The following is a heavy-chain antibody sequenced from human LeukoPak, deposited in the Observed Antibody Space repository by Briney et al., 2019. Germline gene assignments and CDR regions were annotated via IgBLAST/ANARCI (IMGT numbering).Heavy chain of an antibody. CDR1: GFTFSSYG. CDR3: AKWGSNCDYVWGSYRYSGHFDY. D-gene: IGHD3-16*02. CDR2: IRYDGSNK. J-gene: IGHJ4*02. Sequence: GGSLRLSCAASGFTFSSYGMHWVRQAPGKGLEWVAFIRYDGSNKYYADSVKGRFTISRDNSKNTLYLQMNSLRAEDTAVYYCAKWGSNCDYVWGSYRYSGHFDYWGQGTLVTVSS. V-gene: IGHV3-30*02.